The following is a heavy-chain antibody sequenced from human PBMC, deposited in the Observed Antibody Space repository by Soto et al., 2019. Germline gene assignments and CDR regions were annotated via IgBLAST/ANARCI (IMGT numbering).Heavy chain of an antibody. CDR2: ISPYNDYT. CDR1: GYTFSSYG. CDR3: ARGAYYDSSGSRNYHYYGMDV. Sequence: QAQLVQSGAEVKNPGASVRVSCKASGYTFSSYGISWVRQAPGQGLEWLGGISPYNDYTNKGQKLQGRVNMTTDTSTRTAYMALRSLRSDDTAIYFCARGAYYDSSGSRNYHYYGMDVWGQGTTVTVSS. D-gene: IGHD3-22*01. V-gene: IGHV1-18*01. J-gene: IGHJ6*02.